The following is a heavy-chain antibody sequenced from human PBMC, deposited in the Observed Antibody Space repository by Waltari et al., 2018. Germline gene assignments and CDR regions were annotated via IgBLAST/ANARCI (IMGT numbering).Heavy chain of an antibody. CDR1: GGSLRSSSYY. Sequence: QLQLQESGPGLVKPSETLSLTCTVSGGSLRSSSYYWGWIRQPPGKGLEWMGIIYPGEADTRHSQCFQGQVTISADKSISTAYLQWGSLKASDTAMYYCARQGQAAGLGAFDIWGQGTMVTVSS. CDR2: IYPGEADT. CDR3: ARQGQAAGLGAFDI. V-gene: IGHV4-39*07. D-gene: IGHD6-25*01. J-gene: IGHJ3*02.